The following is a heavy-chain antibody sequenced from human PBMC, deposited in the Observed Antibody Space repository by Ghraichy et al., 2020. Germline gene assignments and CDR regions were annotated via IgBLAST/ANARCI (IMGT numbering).Heavy chain of an antibody. CDR2: IYYSGST. V-gene: IGHV4-61*01. J-gene: IGHJ6*02. Sequence: SETLSLTCTVSGGSVSSGSYYWSWIRQPPGKGLEWIGYIYYSGSTNYNPSLKSRVTISVDTSKNQFSLKLSSVTAADTAVYYCARDRSYCSGGSCYYYYGMDVWGQGTTVTVSS. CDR1: GGSVSSGSYY. D-gene: IGHD2-15*01. CDR3: ARDRSYCSGGSCYYYYGMDV.